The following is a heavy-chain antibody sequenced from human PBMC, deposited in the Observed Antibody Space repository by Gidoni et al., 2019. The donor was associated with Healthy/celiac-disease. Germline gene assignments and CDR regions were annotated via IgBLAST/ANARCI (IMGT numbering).Heavy chain of an antibody. CDR2: INPNSGGT. J-gene: IGHJ3*02. CDR1: GYPFTGYH. Sequence: QVQLVQSGAEVKKPGASVKVACKASGYPFTGYHMHWVRQAPGQGLEWMGWINPNSGGTNYAQKFQGWVTMTRDTSISTAYMELSRLRSDDTTVYYCARTAGPAAVRNGAFDIWGQGTMVTVSS. V-gene: IGHV1-2*04. CDR3: ARTAGPAAVRNGAFDI. D-gene: IGHD2-2*01.